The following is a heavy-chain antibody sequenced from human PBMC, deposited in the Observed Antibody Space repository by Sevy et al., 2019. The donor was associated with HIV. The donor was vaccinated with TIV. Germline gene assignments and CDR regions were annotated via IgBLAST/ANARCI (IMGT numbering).Heavy chain of an antibody. Sequence: SEILSLTCTVSGGSISSSSYYWGWIRQPPGKGLEWIGSIYYSGSTYYNPSLKSRVTISVDTSKNQFSLKLSSVTAADTAVYYCAREGRANYYYGMDVWGQGTTVTVSS. V-gene: IGHV4-39*02. CDR1: GGSISSSSYY. CDR3: AREGRANYYYGMDV. CDR2: IYYSGST. J-gene: IGHJ6*02.